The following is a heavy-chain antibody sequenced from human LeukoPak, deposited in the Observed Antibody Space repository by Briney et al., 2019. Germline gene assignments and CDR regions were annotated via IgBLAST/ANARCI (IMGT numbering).Heavy chain of an antibody. CDR2: INHSGST. CDR3: AAFRVY. CDR1: SGSVSSGNYY. D-gene: IGHD3-10*01. V-gene: IGHV4-61*01. Sequence: SETLSLTCTVSSGSVSSGNYYWSWIRQPPGKGLEWIGEINHSGSTNYNPSLKSRVTISVDTSKNQFSLKLSSVTAADTAVYYCAAFRVYWGQGTLVTVSS. J-gene: IGHJ4*02.